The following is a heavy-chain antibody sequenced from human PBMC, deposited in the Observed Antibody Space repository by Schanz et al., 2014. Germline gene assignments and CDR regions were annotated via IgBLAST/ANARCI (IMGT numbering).Heavy chain of an antibody. Sequence: EVQLLESGGGLVRPGGSLRLSCAASGFTFSSYTMNWVRQAPGKGLEWVSAISGSGGSTVYADSVKGRFTISRDNSNNTVFLQMNSLRAEDTAVYFCAKDPYDVLTGYQYYFDYWGPGRLVTVSS. CDR1: GFTFSSYT. CDR2: ISGSGGST. D-gene: IGHD3-9*01. J-gene: IGHJ4*02. CDR3: AKDPYDVLTGYQYYFDY. V-gene: IGHV3-23*01.